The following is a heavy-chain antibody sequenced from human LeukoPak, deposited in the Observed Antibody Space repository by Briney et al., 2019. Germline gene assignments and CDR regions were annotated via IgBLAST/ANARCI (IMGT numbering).Heavy chain of an antibody. Sequence: PSETLSLTCTVSGGSISSYYWSWIRQPPGKGLEWIGYIYYSGSTNYNPSLKSRVTISVDTSKNQFSLKLSSVTAADTAVYYCAVSSSWYSDAFDIWGQGTMVTVSS. J-gene: IGHJ3*02. V-gene: IGHV4-59*12. CDR2: IYYSGST. D-gene: IGHD6-13*01. CDR3: AVSSSWYSDAFDI. CDR1: GGSISSYY.